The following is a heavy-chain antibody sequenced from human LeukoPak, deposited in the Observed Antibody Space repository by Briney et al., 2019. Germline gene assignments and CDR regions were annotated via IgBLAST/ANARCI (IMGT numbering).Heavy chain of an antibody. V-gene: IGHV3-30*02. CDR1: GFTLSSYA. D-gene: IGHD7-27*01. Sequence: GGSLRLSCAASGFTLSSYAMSWVRQAPGKGLEWVAFIRYDGSNKYYADSVKGRFTISRDNSKNTLYLQMNSLRAEDTAVYYCAKFQYGYLGELGITDYWGQGTLVTVSS. CDR2: IRYDGSNK. J-gene: IGHJ4*02. CDR3: AKFQYGYLGELGITDY.